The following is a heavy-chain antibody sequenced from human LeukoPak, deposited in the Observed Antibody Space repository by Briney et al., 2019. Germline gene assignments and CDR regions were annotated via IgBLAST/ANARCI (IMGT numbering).Heavy chain of an antibody. CDR3: ATTED. CDR1: GYSISSGYY. Sequence: PSETLSHTCTVSGYSISSGYYWGWIRQPPGKGLEWIGEINHSGSTNYNPSLKSRVTISVDTSKNQFSLKLSSVTAADTAVYYCATTEDWGQGTLVTVSS. J-gene: IGHJ4*02. V-gene: IGHV4-38-2*02. CDR2: INHSGST.